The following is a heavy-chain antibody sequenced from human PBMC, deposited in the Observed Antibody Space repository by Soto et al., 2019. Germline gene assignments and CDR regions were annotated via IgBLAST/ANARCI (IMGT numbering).Heavy chain of an antibody. V-gene: IGHV1-18*04. D-gene: IGHD1-7*01. CDR2: ISAYNGNT. CDR1: GYTFTSYG. J-gene: IGHJ5*02. Sequence: QVQLVQSGAEVKKPGASVKVSCKASGYTFTSYGISWVRQAPGQGLEWMGWISAYNGNTNYAQKLQGRVTMTTDTSTSTADMELRSLGSDDTAVYYCARVRRSQLELREGWFDPWGQGTLVTVSS. CDR3: ARVRRSQLELREGWFDP.